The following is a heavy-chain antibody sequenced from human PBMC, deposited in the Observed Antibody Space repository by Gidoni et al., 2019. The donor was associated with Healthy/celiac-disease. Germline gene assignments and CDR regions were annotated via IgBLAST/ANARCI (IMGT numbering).Heavy chain of an antibody. V-gene: IGHV3-33*01. D-gene: IGHD6-6*01. J-gene: IGHJ6*03. CDR3: ARDPAENKDSSSPRVHLYYYMDV. CDR2: IWYDGSNK. CDR1: GFTFSSYG. Sequence: QVQLVASGGGVVQPGRSLRLSCAASGFTFSSYGMHWVRQAPGKGLEWVAVIWYDGSNKYYADSVKGRFTISRDNSKNTLYLQMNSLRAEDTAVYYCARDPAENKDSSSPRVHLYYYMDVWGKGTTVTVSS.